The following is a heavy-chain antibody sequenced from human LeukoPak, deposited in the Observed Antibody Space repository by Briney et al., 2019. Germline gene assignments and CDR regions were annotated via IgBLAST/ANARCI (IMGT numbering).Heavy chain of an antibody. CDR2: ISYDGSNK. J-gene: IGHJ4*02. CDR3: ARPGEPDY. Sequence: PGGSLRLSCAASGFTFSSYAMHWVRQAPGKGLEWVAVISYDGSNKYYADSVKGRFTISRDNSKNTLYLQMNSLRAEDTAVYYCARPGEPDYWGQGTLVTVSS. CDR1: GFTFSSYA. V-gene: IGHV3-30-3*01.